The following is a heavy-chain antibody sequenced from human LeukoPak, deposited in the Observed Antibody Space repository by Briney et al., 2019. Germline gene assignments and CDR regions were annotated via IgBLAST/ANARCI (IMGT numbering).Heavy chain of an antibody. Sequence: SETLSLTCAVYGGSFSGYYWSWIRQPPGKGLEWIGEINHSGSTNYNPSLKSRVTISVDTSKNQFSLKLSSVTAADTAVYYCARAGSKQWLEAIKYWGQGTLVTVSS. CDR3: ARAGSKQWLEAIKY. V-gene: IGHV4-34*01. CDR2: INHSGST. D-gene: IGHD6-19*01. CDR1: GGSFSGYY. J-gene: IGHJ4*02.